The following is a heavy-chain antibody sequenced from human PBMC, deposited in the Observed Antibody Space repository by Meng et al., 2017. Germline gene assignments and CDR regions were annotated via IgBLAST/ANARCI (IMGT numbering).Heavy chain of an antibody. V-gene: IGHV3-33*08. D-gene: IGHD4-17*01. J-gene: IGHJ6*02. CDR1: GFTFSSYG. CDR2: IWYDGSNK. Sequence: GESLKISCAASGFTFSSYGMHWVRQAPGKGLEWVAVIWYDGSNKYYADSVKGRFTISRDNSKNTLYLQMNSLRAEDTAVYYCARDWTTVTGVYYYGMDVWGQGTTVTVSS. CDR3: ARDWTTVTGVYYYGMDV.